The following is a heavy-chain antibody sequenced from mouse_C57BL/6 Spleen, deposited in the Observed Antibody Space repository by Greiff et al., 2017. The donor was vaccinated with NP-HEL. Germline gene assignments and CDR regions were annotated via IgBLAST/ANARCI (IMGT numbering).Heavy chain of an antibody. D-gene: IGHD2-2*01. Sequence: QVQLQQSGPELVKPGASVKISCKASGYAFSSSWMNWVKQRPGKGLEWIGRIYPGDGDTNYNGKFKGKATLTADKSSSTAYMQLSSLTSEDSAVYFCARGLRRDTYFDYWGQGTTLTVSS. CDR3: ARGLRRDTYFDY. J-gene: IGHJ2*01. CDR2: IYPGDGDT. CDR1: GYAFSSSW. V-gene: IGHV1-82*01.